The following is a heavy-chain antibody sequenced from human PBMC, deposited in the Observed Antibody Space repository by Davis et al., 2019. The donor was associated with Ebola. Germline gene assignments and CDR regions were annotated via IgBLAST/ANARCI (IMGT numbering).Heavy chain of an antibody. CDR1: GFTFSSYG. CDR3: AKELNWNYFDY. CDR2: VWYDGSNK. D-gene: IGHD1-1*01. Sequence: PGGSLRLSCAASGFTFSSYGMHWVRQAPGKGLEWVAVVWYDGSNKYYADSVKGRFSISRDNSKNTLHLQMNSLRAEDTAVYYCAKELNWNYFDYWGQGTLVTVSS. J-gene: IGHJ4*02. V-gene: IGHV3-33*06.